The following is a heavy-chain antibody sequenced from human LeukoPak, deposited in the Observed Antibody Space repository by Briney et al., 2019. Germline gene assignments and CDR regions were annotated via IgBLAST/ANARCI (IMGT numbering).Heavy chain of an antibody. Sequence: GGSLRLSCVASGFTFTKCAMSWIRQATGKGLEWVAIITATGDTAYYADSVKGRFTISRDNSRNTVYMQMDSLRAEDTAVYYCARVMGYYDSSGYLGPWGQGTLVTVSS. CDR2: ITATGDTA. V-gene: IGHV3-23*01. CDR3: ARVMGYYDSSGYLGP. CDR1: GFTFTKCA. J-gene: IGHJ5*02. D-gene: IGHD3-22*01.